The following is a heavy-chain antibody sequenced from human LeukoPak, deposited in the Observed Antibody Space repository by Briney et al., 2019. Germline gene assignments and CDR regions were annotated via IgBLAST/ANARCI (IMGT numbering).Heavy chain of an antibody. CDR1: GFTFSSYA. D-gene: IGHD5-24*01. CDR3: ARGSRDGYNDFDY. Sequence: GGSLRLSSAASGFTFSSYAMHWVRQAPGKGLEYVSAISSNRGSTYYAKSVRSRFTISRDNSKNTLYLQMGSLRAEDMAVYYCARGSRDGYNDFDYWGQGTLVTVSS. V-gene: IGHV3-64*01. CDR2: ISSNRGST. J-gene: IGHJ4*02.